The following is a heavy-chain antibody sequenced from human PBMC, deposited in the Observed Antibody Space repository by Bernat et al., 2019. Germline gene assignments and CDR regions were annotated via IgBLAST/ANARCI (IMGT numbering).Heavy chain of an antibody. V-gene: IGHV3-21*06. CDR3: ARVNFDWLLSDAFDI. D-gene: IGHD3-9*01. CDR2: ISSSGSYI. CDR1: GFTFSSYT. J-gene: IGHJ3*02. Sequence: EVQLVESGGGLVKPGGSLRLSCAASGFTFSSYTMNWVRKAPGKGLEWVSSISSSGSYIYYADSVEGRFTISRDNAKNSLILQMNSMRAEDTAVYYCARVNFDWLLSDAFDIWGPGTMVTVSS.